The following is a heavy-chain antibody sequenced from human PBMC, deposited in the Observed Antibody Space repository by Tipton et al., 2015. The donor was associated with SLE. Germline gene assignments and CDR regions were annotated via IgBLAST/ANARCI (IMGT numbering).Heavy chain of an antibody. V-gene: IGHV4-39*01. D-gene: IGHD3-16*01. J-gene: IGHJ4*02. CDR1: GDSLRNTHNSY. Sequence: TLSLTCTVSGDSLRNTHNSYWGWLRQPPGKGLEWIGNIFHTGSTFYNPSLKSRVIMSVNTSKNQFSLKVTSGTAADTARYYCARMGSPARVGTRHDYWGQGILVNVSS. CDR3: ARMGSPARVGTRHDY. CDR2: IFHTGST.